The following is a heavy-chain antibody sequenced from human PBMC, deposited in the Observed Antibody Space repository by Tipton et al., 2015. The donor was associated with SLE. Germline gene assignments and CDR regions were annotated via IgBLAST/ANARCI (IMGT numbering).Heavy chain of an antibody. CDR3: ATAYCSTNTHCYDYMDV. CDR1: GGTFSSYT. Sequence: QSGAEVKKPGSSVKVSCKASGGTFSSYTISWVRQAPGQGLEWMGRFIPIPGIVNYAQKFQGRVTITADESTSTAYMELSSLRSEDTAVYYCATAYCSTNTHCYDYMDVWGKATTVTVSS. CDR2: FIPIPGIV. D-gene: IGHD2-2*01. V-gene: IGHV1-69*04. J-gene: IGHJ6*03.